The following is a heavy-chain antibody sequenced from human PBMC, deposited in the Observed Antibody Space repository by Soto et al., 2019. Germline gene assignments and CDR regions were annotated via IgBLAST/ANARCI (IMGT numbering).Heavy chain of an antibody. Sequence: QVQLVESGGGVVQPGRSLRLSCAASGFTFSSYAMHWVRQAPGKGLEWVAVISYDGSNKYYADSVKGRFTISRDNSKNTLYLQMNSRRAEDTAVYYCARWGQRKAGSLGAFDIWGQGTMVTVSS. V-gene: IGHV3-30-3*01. CDR2: ISYDGSNK. D-gene: IGHD1-26*01. CDR3: ARWGQRKAGSLGAFDI. CDR1: GFTFSSYA. J-gene: IGHJ3*02.